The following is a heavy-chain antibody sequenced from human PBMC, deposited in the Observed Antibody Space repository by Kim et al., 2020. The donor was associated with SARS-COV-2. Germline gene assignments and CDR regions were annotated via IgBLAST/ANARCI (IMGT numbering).Heavy chain of an antibody. D-gene: IGHD6-13*01. CDR3: ARDHDSSSRGVAAFDI. V-gene: IGHV3-33*01. Sequence: GGSLRLSCAASGFTFSSYGMHWVRQAPGKGLEWVAVIWYDGSNKYYADSVKGRFTISRDNSKNTLYLQMNSLRAEDTAVYYCARDHDSSSRGVAAFDIWGQGTMVTVSS. J-gene: IGHJ3*02. CDR2: IWYDGSNK. CDR1: GFTFSSYG.